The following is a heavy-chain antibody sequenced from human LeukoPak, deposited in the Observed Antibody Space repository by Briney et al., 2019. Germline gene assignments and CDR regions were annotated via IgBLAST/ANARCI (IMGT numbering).Heavy chain of an antibody. Sequence: GGSLRLSCAASGFTFSSYWMSWVRQAPGKGLEWVANIKQDGSEIYYVDSVKGRFTISRDNAKNSLYLQMNSLRAEDTAVYYCARARCNWNDVADYWGQGTLVTVSS. CDR2: IKQDGSEI. CDR1: GFTFSSYW. V-gene: IGHV3-7*03. CDR3: ARARCNWNDVADY. J-gene: IGHJ4*02. D-gene: IGHD1-1*01.